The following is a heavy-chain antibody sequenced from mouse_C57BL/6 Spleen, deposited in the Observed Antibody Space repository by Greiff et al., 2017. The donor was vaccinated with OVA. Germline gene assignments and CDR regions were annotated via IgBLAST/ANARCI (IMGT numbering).Heavy chain of an antibody. Sequence: QVQLQQSGAELVKPGASVKISCKASGYAFSSYWMNWVKQRPGKGLEWIGQIYPGDGDTNYTGQFKGKATLTADKSSSTAYMQLSSLTSEDSAVYFCAREDYGNYIYAMDYWGQGTSVTVSS. D-gene: IGHD2-1*01. J-gene: IGHJ4*01. CDR2: IYPGDGDT. CDR3: AREDYGNYIYAMDY. V-gene: IGHV1-80*01. CDR1: GYAFSSYW.